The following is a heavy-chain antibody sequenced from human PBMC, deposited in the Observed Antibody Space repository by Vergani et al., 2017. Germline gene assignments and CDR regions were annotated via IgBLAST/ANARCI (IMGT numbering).Heavy chain of an antibody. V-gene: IGHV3-33*01. J-gene: IGHJ5*02. CDR2: IWYDGSNK. CDR1: GFTFSSYG. D-gene: IGHD3-22*01. Sequence: QVQLVESGGGVVQPGRSLRLSCAASGFTFSSYGMHWVRQAPGKGLEWVAVIWYDGSNKYYADSVKGRFTISRDNSKNTRYLQMNSLRAEDTAVYYCARELYYYDSSGYGPWGQGTLVTVSS. CDR3: ARELYYYDSSGYGP.